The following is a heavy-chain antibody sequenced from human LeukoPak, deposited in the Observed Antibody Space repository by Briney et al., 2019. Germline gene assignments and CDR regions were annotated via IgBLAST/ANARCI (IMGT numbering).Heavy chain of an antibody. CDR2: IYYSGST. CDR1: GGSLSYYY. Sequence: SETLSLTCTVSGGSLSYYYWSWIRQPPGKGLEWIGCIYYSGSTNYNPSLKSRVTISVDTSKNQFSLRLSSVTAADTAVYYCARRDSSGYYAYWGQGTLVIVSS. CDR3: ARRDSSGYYAY. D-gene: IGHD3-22*01. V-gene: IGHV4-59*08. J-gene: IGHJ4*02.